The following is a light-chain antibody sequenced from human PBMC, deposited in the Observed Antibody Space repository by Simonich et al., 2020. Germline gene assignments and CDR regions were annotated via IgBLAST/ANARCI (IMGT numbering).Light chain of an antibody. CDR2: EVS. CDR1: QSLLHSDGKTY. V-gene: IGKV2D-29*02. J-gene: IGKJ1*01. Sequence: DIVMTQTPLSLSVTPGQPASISCKSSQSLLHSDGKTYLYWYLQKQGQSPQLLIDEVSNRFSGVPDRFSGSGSGTDFTLKISRVEAEDVGVYYCMQSIQLPWTFGQGTKVEIK. CDR3: MQSIQLPWT.